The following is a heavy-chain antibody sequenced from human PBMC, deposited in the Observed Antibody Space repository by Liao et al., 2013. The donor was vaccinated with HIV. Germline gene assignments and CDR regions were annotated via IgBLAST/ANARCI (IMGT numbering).Heavy chain of an antibody. V-gene: IGHV4-59*12. D-gene: IGHD5-24*01. CDR3: ARGRRWLQHYTPPYYFDY. Sequence: QVQLQESGPGLVKPSETLSLTCTVSGGSMTSYYWSWIRQTPGKGLEWIGYIYYSGGTYFNPSLKSRVIISVDTSKNQFSLKLSSVTAADTAVYFCARGRRWLQHYTPPYYFDYWGQGTLVTVSS. J-gene: IGHJ4*02. CDR2: IYYSGGT. CDR1: GGSMTSYY.